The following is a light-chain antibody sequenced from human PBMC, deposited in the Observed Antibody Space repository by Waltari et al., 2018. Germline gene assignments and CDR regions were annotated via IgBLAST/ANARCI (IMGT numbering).Light chain of an antibody. CDR2: GVS. J-gene: IGKJ1*01. CDR1: RTVYSDY. CDR3: QHYGGFPWS. Sequence: DTLLTQSLGTLSLSPGERATLSCRASRTVYSDYLAWYQQKSGQAPSLLIYGVSNRATGVADRFSGSGSGTDFYLTITRLEPEDAAVYFCQHYGGFPWSFGQGTKVEIK. V-gene: IGKV3-20*01.